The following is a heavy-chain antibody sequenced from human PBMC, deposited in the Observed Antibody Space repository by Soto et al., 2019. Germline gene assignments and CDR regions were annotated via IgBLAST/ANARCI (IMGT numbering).Heavy chain of an antibody. CDR3: AKGTTPELTRYSGYEYYYYYGMDV. Sequence: GGSLRLSCAASGFTFSSYAMSWVRQAPGKGLEWVSAISGSGGSTYYADSVKGRFAISRENSKKTLYLQMNSLRAEDTAVYYCAKGTTPELTRYSGYEYYYYYGMDVWGQGTTVTVSS. CDR2: ISGSGGST. CDR1: GFTFSSYA. J-gene: IGHJ6*02. V-gene: IGHV3-23*01. D-gene: IGHD5-12*01.